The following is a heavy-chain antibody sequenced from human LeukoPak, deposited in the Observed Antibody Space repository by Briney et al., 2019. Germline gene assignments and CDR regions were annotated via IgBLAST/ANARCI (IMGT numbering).Heavy chain of an antibody. D-gene: IGHD6-13*01. CDR1: GGSISSSSYY. CDR3: ARHRVSSSSWYDFDY. Sequence: NPSETLSLTCTVSGGSISSSSYYWAWIRQPPGKGLEWIGIIYYSGSTYSNPSLKRRVTISVDTSKNQFSLKLSSVTAADTGVYYCARHRVSSSSWYDFDYWGQGTLVTVSA. J-gene: IGHJ4*02. CDR2: IYYSGST. V-gene: IGHV4-39*01.